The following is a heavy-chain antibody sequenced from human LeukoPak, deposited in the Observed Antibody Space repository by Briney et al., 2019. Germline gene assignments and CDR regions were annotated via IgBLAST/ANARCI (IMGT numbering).Heavy chain of an antibody. CDR2: ISYDGSNK. CDR1: GFTFSSYG. CDR3: ARDGRSIIWSGVPDNWFDP. J-gene: IGHJ5*02. V-gene: IGHV3-30*03. D-gene: IGHD3-10*01. Sequence: GRSLRLSCAASGFTFSSYGMHWVRQAPGKGLEWVAVISYDGSNKYYADSVKGRFTISRDNSKNTLYLQMNSLRSEDTAVYYCARDGRSIIWSGVPDNWFDPWGQGTLVTVSS.